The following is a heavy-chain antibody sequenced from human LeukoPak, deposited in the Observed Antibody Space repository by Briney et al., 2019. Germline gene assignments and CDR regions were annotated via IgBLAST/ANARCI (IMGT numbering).Heavy chain of an antibody. Sequence: SVKVSCKASGGTFSSYDISWVRQAPGQGLEWMGGIIPIFGTANYAQKFQGRVTITTDESTSTAYMELSSLRSEDTAVYYCAVSDIVVVPSANWFDPWGQGTLVTVSS. D-gene: IGHD2-2*01. V-gene: IGHV1-69*05. CDR1: GGTFSSYD. CDR2: IIPIFGTA. CDR3: AVSDIVVVPSANWFDP. J-gene: IGHJ5*02.